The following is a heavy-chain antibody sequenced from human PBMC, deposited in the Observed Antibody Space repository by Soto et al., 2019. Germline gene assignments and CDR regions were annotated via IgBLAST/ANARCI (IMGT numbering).Heavy chain of an antibody. D-gene: IGHD3-9*01. V-gene: IGHV4-39*01. CDR2: VYYSGST. J-gene: IGHJ2*01. CDR3: ARQKYRDILTSYYYWYFNL. Sequence: PSETLSLTCTVPGGSISTSSYYWGGVRQPPWKGLEGIGGVYYSGSTYYNPSLKSRVTISVDTSKNQFSLKLSSVTAADTAVYYCARQKYRDILTSYYYWYFNLWGRGTLVT. CDR1: GGSISTSSYY.